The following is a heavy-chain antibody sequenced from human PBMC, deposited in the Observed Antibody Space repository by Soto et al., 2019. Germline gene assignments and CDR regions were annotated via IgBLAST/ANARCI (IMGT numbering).Heavy chain of an antibody. J-gene: IGHJ3*02. CDR1: GYTFTSYG. CDR3: ATTPRLSGYTYAFDI. Sequence: ASVKVSCKASGYTFTSYGISWVRQAPGQGLEWVGWISAYNGNTNYAQKLQGRVTMTTDTSTSTAYMELRSLRSGDTAVYYCATTPRLSGYTYAFDIWGQGTMVTVSS. CDR2: ISAYNGNT. D-gene: IGHD3-22*01. V-gene: IGHV1-18*01.